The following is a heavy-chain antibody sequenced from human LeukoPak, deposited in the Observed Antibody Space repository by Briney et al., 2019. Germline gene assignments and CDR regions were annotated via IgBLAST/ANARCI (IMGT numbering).Heavy chain of an antibody. CDR2: INHSGST. Sequence: SETLSLTCAVYGGSFSGYYWSWIRQPPGKGLEWIGEINHSGSTNYNPSLKSRVTISVDTSKNQFSLKLSSVTAADTAVYYCARHSRELRFLEWFLNWFDPWGQGTLVTVSS. CDR1: GGSFSGYY. D-gene: IGHD3-3*01. J-gene: IGHJ5*02. CDR3: ARHSRELRFLEWFLNWFDP. V-gene: IGHV4-34*01.